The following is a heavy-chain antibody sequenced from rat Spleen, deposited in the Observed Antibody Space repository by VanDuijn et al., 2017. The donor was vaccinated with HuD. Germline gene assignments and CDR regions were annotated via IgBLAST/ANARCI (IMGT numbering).Heavy chain of an antibody. D-gene: IGHD1-4*01. CDR3: ARYIPGYYVMDA. CDR1: GYSITSNY. Sequence: EVQLQESGPGLVKPSQSLSLTCSVTGYSITSNYWGWIRKFPGNKMEWIGHINYSGSTTYNPSLKSRIPITRDTSKNQFFLQLNSVTTEDTATFYCARYIPGYYVMDAWGQGASVTVSS. V-gene: IGHV3-1*01. J-gene: IGHJ4*01. CDR2: INYSGST.